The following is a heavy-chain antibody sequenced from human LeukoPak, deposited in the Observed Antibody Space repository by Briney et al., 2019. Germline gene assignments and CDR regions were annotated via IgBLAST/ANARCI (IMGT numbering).Heavy chain of an antibody. CDR1: GFTFSNYG. CDR3: ARSPPMGSSWYWWFDP. J-gene: IGHJ5*02. CDR2: ISTSSSYI. V-gene: IGHV3-21*01. Sequence: GGSLRLSCAASGFTFSNYGMDWVRQAPGKGLEWVSSISTSSSYIFYADSVKGRFTISRDNAKNSLYLQMNSLRAEDTAVYYCARSPPMGSSWYWWFDPWGQGTLVTVSS. D-gene: IGHD6-13*01.